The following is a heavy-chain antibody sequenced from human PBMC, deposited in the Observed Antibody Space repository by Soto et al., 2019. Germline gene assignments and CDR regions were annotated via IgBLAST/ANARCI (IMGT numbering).Heavy chain of an antibody. CDR2: INHSGST. D-gene: IGHD2-15*01. CDR3: ARGVAASYYCSYYYMDV. J-gene: IGHJ6*03. Sequence: PSETLSLTCTVSGGSISSGGYYWSWIRQPPGKGLEWIGEINHSGSTNYNPSLKSRVTISVDTSKNQFSLKLSSVTAADTAVYYCARGVAASYYCSYYYMDVWGKGTTVTVAS. CDR1: GGSISSGGYY. V-gene: IGHV4-39*07.